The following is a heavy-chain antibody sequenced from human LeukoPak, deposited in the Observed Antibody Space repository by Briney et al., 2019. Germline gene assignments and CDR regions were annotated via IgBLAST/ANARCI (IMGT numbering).Heavy chain of an antibody. CDR2: LSGSGGNT. V-gene: IGHV3-23*01. Sequence: GGSLRLSCAASGFTFSSYAMSWVRQTPGKGLEWVSALSGSGGNTYYADSVKGRFTISRDNSKNTLYLQMNSLQTEDTAVYYCAKDRGDYPPYFDYWGQGTLVTVSS. J-gene: IGHJ4*02. CDR1: GFTFSSYA. CDR3: AKDRGDYPPYFDY. D-gene: IGHD2-21*02.